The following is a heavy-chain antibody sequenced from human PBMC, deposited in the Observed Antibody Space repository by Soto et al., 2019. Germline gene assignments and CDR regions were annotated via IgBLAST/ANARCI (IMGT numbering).Heavy chain of an antibody. CDR3: AREPVVQAAPADDYYYYMDV. CDR1: SGSISSSNW. D-gene: IGHD2-2*01. V-gene: IGHV4-4*02. J-gene: IGHJ6*03. CDR2: IYHSGST. Sequence: QVQLQESGPGLVKPSGTLSLTCAVSSGSISSSNWWSWVRQPPGKGLEWIGEIYHSGSTNYNPSLKSRVTIPVDKSKNQFSLKLSSVTAADTAVYYCAREPVVQAAPADDYYYYMDVWGKGTTVTVSS.